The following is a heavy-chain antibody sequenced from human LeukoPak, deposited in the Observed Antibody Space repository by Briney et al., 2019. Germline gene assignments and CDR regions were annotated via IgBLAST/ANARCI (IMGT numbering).Heavy chain of an antibody. CDR3: EATVTTKSPDAFDI. CDR1: GFTFSSYE. Sequence: GGSLRLSCAASGFTFSSYEMNWVRQAPGKGLEWVSSISSSSSYIYYADSVKGRFTISRDNAKNSLYLQMNSLRAEDTAVYYCEATVTTKSPDAFDIWGQGTMVTVSS. D-gene: IGHD4-17*01. CDR2: ISSSSSYI. J-gene: IGHJ3*02. V-gene: IGHV3-21*01.